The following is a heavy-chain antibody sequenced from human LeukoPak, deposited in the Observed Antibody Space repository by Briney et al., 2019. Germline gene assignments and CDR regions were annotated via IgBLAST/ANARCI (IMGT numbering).Heavy chain of an antibody. CDR3: TTGYDYGDLYACEH. CDR2: IKSKPDGTTR. D-gene: IGHD4-17*01. J-gene: IGHJ4*02. V-gene: IGHV3-15*01. CDR1: GLPFNDAW. Sequence: PGGSLRLSCAVSGLPFNDAWFNWVRQAPGRGLEWVGRIKSKPDGTTRDYAAPVEGRFTISRDDSKNTLFLQLNRLKTEDTAVYYCTTGYDYGDLYACEHWGQGILVTVSS.